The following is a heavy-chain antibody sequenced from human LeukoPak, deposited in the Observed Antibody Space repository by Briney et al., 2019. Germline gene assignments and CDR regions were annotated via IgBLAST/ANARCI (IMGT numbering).Heavy chain of an antibody. CDR3: AREHDSWSGFSFDF. V-gene: IGHV1-3*01. CDR1: GYTFSSYA. Sequence: ASVKVSCKTSGYTFSSYAIQWVRQAPGQRLEWMGWINAGNGNTKYSQKFQGRVTITSDTSASTAYMELTSLRSEDTAVYYCAREHDSWSGFSFDFWGQGTLVTASS. D-gene: IGHD3-3*01. J-gene: IGHJ4*02. CDR2: INAGNGNT.